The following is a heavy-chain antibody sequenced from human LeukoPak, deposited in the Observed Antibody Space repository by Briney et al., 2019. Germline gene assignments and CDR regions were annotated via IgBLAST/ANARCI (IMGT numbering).Heavy chain of an antibody. V-gene: IGHV4-4*07. CDR2: ISPSGTT. Sequence: KSSETLSLTCTVSGGYTGSHYWSWIRQPAGKGLEWIGRISPSGTTHYNPSLGSRVTMSVDTSNNYFSLRLSSVTAADTAVYYCARDSYASGFYFWFDPWGQGILVTVSS. D-gene: IGHD3-10*01. CDR3: ARDSYASGFYFWFDP. J-gene: IGHJ5*02. CDR1: GGYTGSHY.